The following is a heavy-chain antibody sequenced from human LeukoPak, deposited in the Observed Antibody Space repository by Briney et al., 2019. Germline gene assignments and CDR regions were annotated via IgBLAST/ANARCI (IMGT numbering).Heavy chain of an antibody. J-gene: IGHJ4*02. Sequence: QPGGSLRLSCAASGFTFSSYEMNWVRQAPGKGLEWVSYISSSGSTIYYADSVKGRFTISRDNAKNSLYLQMNSLRAEDTAVYYCATLRKSFWIPEFDFWGQGTLVTVSS. CDR3: ATLRKSFWIPEFDF. V-gene: IGHV3-48*03. D-gene: IGHD1-1*01. CDR1: GFTFSSYE. CDR2: ISSSGSTI.